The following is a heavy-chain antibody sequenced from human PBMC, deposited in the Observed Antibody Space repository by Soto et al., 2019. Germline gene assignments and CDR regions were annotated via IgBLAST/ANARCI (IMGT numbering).Heavy chain of an antibody. Sequence: LRLSCAASGFTFSIFAMSWVRQSPGKGLEWVSTISGSGGSTYYADAVKGRFSISRDNSMGTLYLQMKSLRVEDTAIYYCAKEVSLGSTVDLGYWGQGTLVTVSS. CDR2: ISGSGGST. D-gene: IGHD7-27*01. CDR1: GFTFSIFA. V-gene: IGHV3-23*01. J-gene: IGHJ4*02. CDR3: AKEVSLGSTVDLGY.